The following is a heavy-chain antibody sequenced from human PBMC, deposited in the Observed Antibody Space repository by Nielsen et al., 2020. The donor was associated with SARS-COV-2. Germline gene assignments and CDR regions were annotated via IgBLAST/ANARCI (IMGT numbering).Heavy chain of an antibody. CDR2: IGGSGVPT. CDR1: GFTFSKAW. CDR3: ARDAYCSGGSCDWYFDL. D-gene: IGHD2-15*01. J-gene: IGHJ2*01. V-gene: IGHV3-23*01. Sequence: GESLKISCVASGFTFSKAWMSWVHQAPGKGLEWVSLIGGSGVPTYYADSVKGRFTISRDNPKNTLYLEMSSLRAEDTAIYYCARDAYCSGGSCDWYFDLWGRGTLVTVSS.